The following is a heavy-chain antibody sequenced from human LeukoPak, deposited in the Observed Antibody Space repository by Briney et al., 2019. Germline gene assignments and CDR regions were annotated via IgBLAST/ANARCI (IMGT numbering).Heavy chain of an antibody. V-gene: IGHV3-48*04. CDR2: ISSSGSTI. Sequence: GGSLRLSCVASGFPFSSYWMSWVRQAPGKGLEWVSYISSSGSTIYYADSVKGRFTISRDNAKNTLYLQMNSLRAEDTAMYYCARSVYNYGPGADYWGQGTLVTVSS. CDR3: ARSVYNYGPGADY. J-gene: IGHJ4*02. CDR1: GFPFSSYW. D-gene: IGHD5-18*01.